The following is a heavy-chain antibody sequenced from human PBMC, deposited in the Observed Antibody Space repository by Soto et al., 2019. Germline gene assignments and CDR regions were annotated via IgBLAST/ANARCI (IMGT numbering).Heavy chain of an antibody. CDR1: GGTFSSYT. D-gene: IGHD2-2*01. V-gene: IGHV1-69*02. Sequence: QVQLVQSGAEVKKPGSSVKVSCKASGGTFSSYTISWVRQAPGQGLEWMGRIIPILGIANYAQKFQGRVTITADKSTSTAYMELSSLRSEDTAVYYCARHDCISTSCYYYYYYSMDVWGQGTTVTVSS. CDR3: ARHDCISTSCYYYYYYSMDV. CDR2: IIPILGIA. J-gene: IGHJ6*02.